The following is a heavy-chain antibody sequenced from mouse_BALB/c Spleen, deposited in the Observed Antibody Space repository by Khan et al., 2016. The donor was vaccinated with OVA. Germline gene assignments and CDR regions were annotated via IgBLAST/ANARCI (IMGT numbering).Heavy chain of an antibody. Sequence: QIQLVQSGPELKKPGETVKISCKASGYTFTNYGMNWVKQAPGKGLKWMGWINTYTGEPTYADDFKGRFAFSLETSASTAYLQINNLKNEDMATYFCARVGYNGTMDYWGQGTSVTVSS. CDR1: GYTFTNYG. CDR2: INTYTGEP. CDR3: ARVGYNGTMDY. J-gene: IGHJ4*01. V-gene: IGHV9-1*02. D-gene: IGHD2-14*01.